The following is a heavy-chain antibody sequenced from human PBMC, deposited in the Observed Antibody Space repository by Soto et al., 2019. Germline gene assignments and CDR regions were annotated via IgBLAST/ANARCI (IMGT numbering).Heavy chain of an antibody. J-gene: IGHJ6*02. CDR1: GYTFTTYY. V-gene: IGHV1-46*01. D-gene: IGHD2-2*01. CDR3: ARASRRVAGVVRVAYYYGMDV. CDR2: ISPDGGRT. Sequence: ASVKVSCKASGYTFTTYYMHWVRQAPGQGLEWMGIISPDGGRTSYAQKFQGRVTMTRDTSTSTVYMELSSLRSEDTAVYYCARASRRVAGVVRVAYYYGMDVWGQGTTVTVSS.